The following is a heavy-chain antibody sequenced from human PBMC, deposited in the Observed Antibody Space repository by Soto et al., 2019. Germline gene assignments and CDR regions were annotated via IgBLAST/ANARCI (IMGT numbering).Heavy chain of an antibody. J-gene: IGHJ6*02. CDR2: ISAYNGNT. Sequence: QVQLVQSGAEVKKPGASVKVSCKASGYTFTSYGISWVRQAPGQGLEWMGWISAYNGNTNYAQKLQGRVTMTTDTSATTAYMRLWSLESDDTAVYYCAASPTVTHSYYHYYGMHVWGQGTTVTVSS. D-gene: IGHD4-17*01. V-gene: IGHV1-18*01. CDR3: AASPTVTHSYYHYYGMHV. CDR1: GYTFTSYG.